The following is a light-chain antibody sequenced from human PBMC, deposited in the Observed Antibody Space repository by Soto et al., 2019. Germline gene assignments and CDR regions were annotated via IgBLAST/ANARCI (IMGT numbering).Light chain of an antibody. CDR2: GAS. CDR3: QQYGSSPRT. V-gene: IGKV3-20*01. CDR1: QGVSSY. J-gene: IGKJ3*01. Sequence: IVLTQSPATLSLSPWERATLSCRASQGVSSYLAWYQQKPGQAPRLLIYGASSRATGIPDRFSGSGSGTDFTLTISRLEPEDFAVYYCQQYGSSPRTFGPGTKVDIK.